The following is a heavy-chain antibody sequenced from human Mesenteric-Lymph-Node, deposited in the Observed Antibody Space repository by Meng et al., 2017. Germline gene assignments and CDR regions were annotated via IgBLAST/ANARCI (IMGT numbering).Heavy chain of an antibody. CDR2: ISGSGGST. CDR1: GLTFSNYA. V-gene: IGHV3-23*01. D-gene: IGHD3-10*01. J-gene: IGHJ4*02. Sequence: GESLKISCAASGLTFSNYAMSWVRQAPGKGLEWVSAISGSGGSTYYADSVKGRFTISRDNSKNTLYLQMNSLRAEDTAVYYCAKANVLLWFGPPSGFDYWGQGTLVTVSS. CDR3: AKANVLLWFGPPSGFDY.